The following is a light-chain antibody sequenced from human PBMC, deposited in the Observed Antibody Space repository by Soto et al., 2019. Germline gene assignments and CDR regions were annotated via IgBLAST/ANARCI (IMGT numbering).Light chain of an antibody. J-gene: IGKJ4*01. CDR3: QQFDNVPRT. Sequence: DTQMTQSPSSLPASVGDRVTITCQASRDITDYLNWYQQKPGKAPKLLIYDASNLETGVPSRFSGSGSGTDFTLTITSLQPEDIATYYCQQFDNVPRTFGGGTKVDIK. V-gene: IGKV1-33*01. CDR1: RDITDY. CDR2: DAS.